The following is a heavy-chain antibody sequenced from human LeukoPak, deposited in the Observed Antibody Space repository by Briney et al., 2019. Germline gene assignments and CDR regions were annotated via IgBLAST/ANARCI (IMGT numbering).Heavy chain of an antibody. CDR2: SGTTGDT. Sequence: GGSLRLSCAASGFTFSSYDMHWVRQAPGKGLEWVSVSGTTGDTYYSVSVKGRFTTSRENAKNSFYLQMNSLTAGDTAVYYCARASKVVGGIDYWGQGTLVTVSS. V-gene: IGHV3-13*01. CDR3: ARASKVVGGIDY. D-gene: IGHD1-26*01. J-gene: IGHJ4*02. CDR1: GFTFSSYD.